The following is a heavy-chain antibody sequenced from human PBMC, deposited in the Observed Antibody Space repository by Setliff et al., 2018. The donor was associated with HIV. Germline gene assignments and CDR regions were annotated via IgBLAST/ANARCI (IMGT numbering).Heavy chain of an antibody. CDR1: GGSISSHF. V-gene: IGHV4-59*11. CDR2: VSYSGST. CDR3: ARRLGATVFYYFDY. J-gene: IGHJ4*02. D-gene: IGHD3-16*01. Sequence: SETLSLTCTVSGGSISSHFWSWIRQPPGKGLEWIGTVSYSGSTNYNHSLKSRVTISVDTSENQFSLKLSSVTAADTAVYYCARRLGATVFYYFDYWGQGTLVTVSS.